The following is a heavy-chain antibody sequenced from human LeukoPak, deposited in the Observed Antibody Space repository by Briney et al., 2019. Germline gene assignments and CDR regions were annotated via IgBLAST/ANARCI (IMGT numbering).Heavy chain of an antibody. CDR3: LYGGNSGDWVY. CDR2: IYHSGST. CDR1: GGSISSSNW. Sequence: SGTLSLTCAVSGGSISSSNWWSWVRQPPGKGLEWIGEIYHSGSTNYNPSLKSRVAMSADKSKNQFSLNLSSVTAADTAVYYCLYGGNSGDWVYWGQGTLVTVSS. V-gene: IGHV4-4*02. J-gene: IGHJ4*02. D-gene: IGHD4-23*01.